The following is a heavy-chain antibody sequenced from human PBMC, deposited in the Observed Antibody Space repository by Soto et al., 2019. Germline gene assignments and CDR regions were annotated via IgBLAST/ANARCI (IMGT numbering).Heavy chain of an antibody. V-gene: IGHV1-69*08. J-gene: IGHJ4*02. CDR3: ARGASVFVAAIDS. Sequence: QVQLVQVAAEVKKPGSSVTVSCKASGGTFRNSIVSWVRQAPGQGLEWMGRVIPQVGNINYIPKFQGRLTITADKTTNTASMELRNLKSEDTAVYFCARGASVFVAAIDSWGPGTRVTVTS. D-gene: IGHD2-21*01. CDR2: VIPQVGNI. CDR1: GGTFRNSI.